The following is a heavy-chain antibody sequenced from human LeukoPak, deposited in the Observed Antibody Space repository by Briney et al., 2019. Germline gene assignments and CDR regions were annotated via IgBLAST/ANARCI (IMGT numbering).Heavy chain of an antibody. Sequence: SETLSLTCAVYGGSFSGYYWSWIRQPPGKGLEWIGEINHSGSTNYNPSLKSRVTISVDTSKNQFSLKLSSVTAADTAVHYCARMNFWSGYYSWFDPWGQGTLVTVSS. CDR2: INHSGST. J-gene: IGHJ5*02. CDR3: ARMNFWSGYYSWFDP. D-gene: IGHD3-3*01. V-gene: IGHV4-34*01. CDR1: GGSFSGYY.